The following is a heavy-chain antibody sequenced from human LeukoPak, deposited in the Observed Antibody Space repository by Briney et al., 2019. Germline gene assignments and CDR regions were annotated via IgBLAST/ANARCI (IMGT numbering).Heavy chain of an antibody. V-gene: IGHV4-34*01. CDR2: VNHSVST. CDR1: GESFSGYY. CDR3: ARAEITAAGVPFDY. Sequence: SETLSLTCAVYGESFSGYYWSWIRQPPGKGLEWIGEVNHSVSTNYNPSLKSRVTISVDTSKNQFSLKLSSVTAADTGVYYCARAEITAAGVPFDYWGQGTLVTVSS. J-gene: IGHJ4*02. D-gene: IGHD6-13*01.